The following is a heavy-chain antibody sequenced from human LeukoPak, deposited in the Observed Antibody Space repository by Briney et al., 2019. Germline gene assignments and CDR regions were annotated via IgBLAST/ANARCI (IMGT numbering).Heavy chain of an antibody. Sequence: GGSLRLSCTASGFTFNNAWMSWVRQAPAKGLEWVSVIYSGGSTNYADSVEAIFTIVRDYSNNTLYLQMNSLRAEDTAVYYCARGKGYCASTSCYGPTDYWGQGTLVTVSS. V-gene: IGHV3-66*01. D-gene: IGHD2-2*01. CDR3: ARGKGYCASTSCYGPTDY. CDR2: IYSGGST. CDR1: GFTFNNAW. J-gene: IGHJ4*02.